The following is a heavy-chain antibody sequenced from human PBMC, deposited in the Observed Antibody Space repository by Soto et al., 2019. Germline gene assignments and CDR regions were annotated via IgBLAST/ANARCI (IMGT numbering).Heavy chain of an antibody. J-gene: IGHJ3*02. CDR1: GYTFSAYT. D-gene: IGHD3-16*01. CDR3: ARDTETLRPRANDALDI. CDR2: INAGSGNT. V-gene: IGHV1-3*01. Sequence: QAQLVQSGAEMKKPGASVKVSCKATGYTFSAYTMNWVRQAPGQSLEWMGWINAGSGNTKYSQNFQGRVSITRDTSASTVYMELTGLTSKDTAVYYCARDTETLRPRANDALDIWGQGKMVTVSP.